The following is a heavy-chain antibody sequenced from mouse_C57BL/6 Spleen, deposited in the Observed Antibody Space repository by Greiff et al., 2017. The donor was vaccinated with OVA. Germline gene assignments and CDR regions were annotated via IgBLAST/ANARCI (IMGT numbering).Heavy chain of an antibody. D-gene: IGHD2-2*01. J-gene: IGHJ2*01. CDR3: ARMAGYCFDD. V-gene: IGHV5-6*01. CDR1: GFTFSSYG. Sequence: DVHLVESGGDLVKPGGSLKLSCAASGFTFSSYGMSWVRQTPDKRLEWVATISSGGSYTYYPDSVKGRFTISRDNAKNTLYLQMSSLKSEDTAMYYCARMAGYCFDDWGQGTTLTVSS. CDR2: ISSGGSYT.